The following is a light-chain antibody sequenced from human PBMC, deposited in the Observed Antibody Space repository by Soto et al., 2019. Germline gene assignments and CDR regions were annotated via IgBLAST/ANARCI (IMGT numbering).Light chain of an antibody. CDR1: QSVTSNY. Sequence: PGDRATLSCGASQSVTSNYLAWYQQKPGQAPRLLIFGASTRATGIPDRFSGSGSGTDFTLTISRLEPEDFAVYYCQQYGSAPFTFGPGTKVDIK. V-gene: IGKV3-20*01. J-gene: IGKJ3*01. CDR2: GAS. CDR3: QQYGSAPFT.